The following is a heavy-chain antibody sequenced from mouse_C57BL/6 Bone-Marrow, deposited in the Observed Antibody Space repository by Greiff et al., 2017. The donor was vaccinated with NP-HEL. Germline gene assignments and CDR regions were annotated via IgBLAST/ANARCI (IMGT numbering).Heavy chain of an antibody. V-gene: IGHV5-4*03. CDR3: ARPTVVPMDY. Sequence: DVMLVESGGGLVKPGGSLKLSCAASGFTFSSYAMSWVRRTPEKRLEWVATISDGGSYTYYPDNVKGRFTISRDNAKNNLYLQMSHLKSEDTAMYYCARPTVVPMDYWGQGTSVTVSS. CDR1: GFTFSSYA. J-gene: IGHJ4*01. D-gene: IGHD1-1*01. CDR2: ISDGGSYT.